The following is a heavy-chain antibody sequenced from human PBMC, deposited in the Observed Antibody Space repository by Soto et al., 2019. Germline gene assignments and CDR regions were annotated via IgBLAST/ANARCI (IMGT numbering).Heavy chain of an antibody. CDR3: AGGGMATIPLGY. CDR1: GGSISSYY. D-gene: IGHD5-12*01. Sequence: QVQLQESGPGLVKPSETLSLTCTVSGGSISSYYWSWIRQPAGKGLEWIGRIYTSGSTNYNPSLRSRVPMSVNTSKNQFSLKLSPVTAAGTAVYYCAGGGMATIPLGYWGQGTLVTVSS. J-gene: IGHJ4*02. V-gene: IGHV4-4*07. CDR2: IYTSGST.